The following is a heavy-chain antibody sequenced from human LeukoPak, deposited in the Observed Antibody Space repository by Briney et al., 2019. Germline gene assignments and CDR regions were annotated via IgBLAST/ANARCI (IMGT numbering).Heavy chain of an antibody. CDR1: GFTFSSYA. CDR3: ARGPRGDWYFDL. V-gene: IGHV3-23*01. J-gene: IGHJ2*01. CDR2: ISGSGGST. Sequence: PGGSLRLSCAASGFTFSSYAMSWVRQAPGKGLEWVSAISGSGGSTYYADSVKGRFTISRDNSKNTLYLQMNSLRAEDTAVYYCARGPRGDWYFDLWGRGTLVTVSS.